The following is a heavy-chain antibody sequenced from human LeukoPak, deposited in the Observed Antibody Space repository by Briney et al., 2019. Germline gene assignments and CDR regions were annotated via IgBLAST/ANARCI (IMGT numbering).Heavy chain of an antibody. V-gene: IGHV4-31*03. CDR1: GGSISSGGYY. Sequence: SQTLSLTCTVSGGSISSGGYYWSWIRQHPGKGLEWIGHIYYSGSTYYNPSLKSRVTISVDTSKNQFSLKLSSVTAADTAVYYCARVGIVATIYAFDIWGQGTMVTVSS. CDR2: IYYSGST. J-gene: IGHJ3*02. CDR3: ARVGIVATIYAFDI. D-gene: IGHD5-12*01.